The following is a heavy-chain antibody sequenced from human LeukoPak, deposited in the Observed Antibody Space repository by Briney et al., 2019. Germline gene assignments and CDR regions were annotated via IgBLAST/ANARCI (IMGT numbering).Heavy chain of an antibody. D-gene: IGHD6-19*01. CDR1: GFTFSSYA. CDR2: ISGSGGST. J-gene: IGHJ4*02. CDR3: AKDLQQWLFDY. V-gene: IGHV3-23*01. Sequence: PGGSLRLSCAASGFTFSSYAMSWVRQSPGKGLEWVSAISGSGGSTYDADFEKGRFTISRDNSKNTLYLQMNSLRAEYTAVYYCAKDLQQWLFDYWGQGTLVTVSS.